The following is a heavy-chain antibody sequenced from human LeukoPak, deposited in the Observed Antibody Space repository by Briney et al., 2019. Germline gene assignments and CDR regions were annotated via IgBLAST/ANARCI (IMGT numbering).Heavy chain of an antibody. V-gene: IGHV3-43*01. CDR2: ISWDGGST. CDR1: GFTFDDYT. D-gene: IGHD2-21*01. Sequence: GGSLRLSCAASGFTFDDYTMHWVRQGPGKGLEWVSLISWDGGSTYYADSVKGRFTISRDNSKNSLYLQMNSLRTEDTALYYCAKGPRVRLYSSYYYMDVWGKGTTVTVSS. CDR3: AKGPRVRLYSSYYYMDV. J-gene: IGHJ6*03.